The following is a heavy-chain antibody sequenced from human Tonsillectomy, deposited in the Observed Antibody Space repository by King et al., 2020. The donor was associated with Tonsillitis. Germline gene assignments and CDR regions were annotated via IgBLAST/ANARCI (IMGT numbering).Heavy chain of an antibody. V-gene: IGHV4-39*07. CDR3: ARVVDTCDWFDP. D-gene: IGHD5-18*01. Sequence: LQLQESGPGLVKPSETLSLTCTVSGGSISSSSYYWGWIRQPPGKGLEWIGSIYYSGSTYYNPSLKSRVTISVDTSKNQFSLKLSSVPAADTAVYYCARVVDTCDWFDPWGQGTLVTVSS. J-gene: IGHJ5*02. CDR1: GGSISSSSYY. CDR2: IYYSGST.